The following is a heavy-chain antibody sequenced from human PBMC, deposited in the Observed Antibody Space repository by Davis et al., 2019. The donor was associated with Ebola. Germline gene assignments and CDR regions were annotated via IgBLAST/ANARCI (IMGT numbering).Heavy chain of an antibody. CDR2: IYHSGST. Sequence: SETLSLTCTVSGYSISSGYYWGWIRQPPGKGLEWIGSIYHSGSTYYNPSLKSRVTISVDTSKNQFSLKLSSVTAADTAVYYCAKVREGYSSSSDYWGQGTLVTVSS. V-gene: IGHV4-38-2*02. CDR3: AKVREGYSSSSDY. J-gene: IGHJ4*02. D-gene: IGHD6-6*01. CDR1: GYSISSGYY.